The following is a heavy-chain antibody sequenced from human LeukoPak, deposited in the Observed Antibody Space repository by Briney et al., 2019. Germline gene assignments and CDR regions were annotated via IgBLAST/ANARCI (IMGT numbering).Heavy chain of an antibody. V-gene: IGHV3-11*04. Sequence: GGSLRLSCAASGFTFSDYYMSWIRQAPGKGLEWVSYISSSGSTIYYADSVRGRFTISRDNAKNSLYLQMNSLRAEDTAVYYCARDFRMGGLELGYCSGGSCYDYYGMDVWGQGTTVTVSS. J-gene: IGHJ6*02. CDR1: GFTFSDYY. CDR3: ARDFRMGGLELGYCSGGSCYDYYGMDV. D-gene: IGHD2-15*01. CDR2: ISSSGSTI.